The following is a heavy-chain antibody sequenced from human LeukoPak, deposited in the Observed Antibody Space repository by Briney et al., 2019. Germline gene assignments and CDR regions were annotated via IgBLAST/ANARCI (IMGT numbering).Heavy chain of an antibody. CDR2: IKSKTDGGTT. CDR3: TTEPNAFDI. J-gene: IGHJ3*02. CDR1: GFTFSSYW. Sequence: GGSLRLSCTASGFTFSSYWMSWVRQAPGKGLEWVGRIKSKTDGGTTDYAAPVKGRFTISSDDSKNTLYLQMNSLKTEDTAVYYCTTEPNAFDIWGQGTMVTVSS. V-gene: IGHV3-15*01.